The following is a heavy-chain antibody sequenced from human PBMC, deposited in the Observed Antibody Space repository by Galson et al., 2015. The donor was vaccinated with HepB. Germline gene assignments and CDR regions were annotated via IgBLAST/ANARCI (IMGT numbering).Heavy chain of an antibody. CDR2: IIPIFGTA. J-gene: IGHJ6*02. CDR1: GGTFSSYA. CDR3: ARDRAPKTIGPFCGMDV. D-gene: IGHD3-10*01. V-gene: IGHV1-69*13. Sequence: SVKVSCKASGGTFSSYAISWVRQAPGQGLEWMGGIIPIFGTANYAQKLQGRVTITADESTSTAYMELSSLRSEDTAVYYCARDRAPKTIGPFCGMDVWGQGTTVTVSS.